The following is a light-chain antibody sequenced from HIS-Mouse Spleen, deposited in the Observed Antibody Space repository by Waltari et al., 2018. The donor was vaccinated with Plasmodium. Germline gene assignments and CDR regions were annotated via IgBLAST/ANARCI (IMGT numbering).Light chain of an antibody. CDR1: QSVSSN. CDR3: QQYNNWSFT. J-gene: IGKJ3*01. CDR2: GAS. Sequence: EIVMTQSPPTLSVSPGERATISCRASQSVSSNLAWYQQKPGQAPRLLIYGASTRAPGIPARFSGSGSGTEFTLTISSLQSEDFAVYYCQQYNNWSFTFGPGTKVDIK. V-gene: IGKV3-15*01.